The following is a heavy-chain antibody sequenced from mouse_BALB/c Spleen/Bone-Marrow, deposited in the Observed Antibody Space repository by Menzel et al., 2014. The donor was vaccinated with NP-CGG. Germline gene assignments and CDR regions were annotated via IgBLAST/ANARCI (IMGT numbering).Heavy chain of an antibody. D-gene: IGHD1-1*01. Sequence: EVKLVESGGGLVQPGGSLKLSCAASGFDFSRYWMSWVRQAPGKGLEWIGEINPESRTINYSPSLKDKFIISRDNAKNTLYLRLNRVRSEDTALYYCARLDYYDYLNSWGQGTTLTVSS. J-gene: IGHJ2*01. CDR3: ARLDYYDYLNS. CDR1: GFDFSRYW. V-gene: IGHV4-1*02. CDR2: INPESRTI.